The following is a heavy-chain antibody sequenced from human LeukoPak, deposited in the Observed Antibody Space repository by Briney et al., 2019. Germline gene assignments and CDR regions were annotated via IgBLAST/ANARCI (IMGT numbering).Heavy chain of an antibody. CDR3: ARVLTGYYTRAFDI. V-gene: IGHV4-38-2*02. J-gene: IGHJ3*02. CDR2: IYHSGST. Sequence: SETLSLTCSVSGYFISSGYYWGWIRQPPGKGLEWIGTIYHSGSTYYTDYNPSLKRRVTISVDTSKNQFSLKLSSVTAADTAVYYCARVLTGYYTRAFDIWGQGTMVTVSS. CDR1: GYFISSGYY. D-gene: IGHD3-9*01.